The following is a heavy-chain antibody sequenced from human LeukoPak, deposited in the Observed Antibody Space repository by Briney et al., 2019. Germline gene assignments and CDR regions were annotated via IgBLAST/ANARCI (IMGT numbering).Heavy chain of an antibody. Sequence: GGSLRLSCVASGFTFSNKYISWVRQAPGKGLEWVSVLYNAGSTYYADSVKGRFTISRDNSKNTLYLQMYSLRAEDTAVYYCARSSYSSSSSVWGQGTMVTVSS. CDR1: GFTFSNKY. V-gene: IGHV3-53*01. CDR3: ARSSYSSSSSV. D-gene: IGHD6-6*01. CDR2: LYNAGST. J-gene: IGHJ3*01.